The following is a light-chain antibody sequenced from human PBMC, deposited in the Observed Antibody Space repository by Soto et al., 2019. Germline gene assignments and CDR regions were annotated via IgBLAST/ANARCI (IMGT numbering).Light chain of an antibody. Sequence: DIQMTQSPSTLSASVGDRVTITCRASQSISSWLAWYQQKPGKAPKLLIYYASSLESGVPSRFSGSGSGTEFTLTISSLQPDDFAPYYCQQYNSYWTFGQGTKVEIK. CDR1: QSISSW. V-gene: IGKV1-5*01. CDR2: YAS. J-gene: IGKJ1*01. CDR3: QQYNSYWT.